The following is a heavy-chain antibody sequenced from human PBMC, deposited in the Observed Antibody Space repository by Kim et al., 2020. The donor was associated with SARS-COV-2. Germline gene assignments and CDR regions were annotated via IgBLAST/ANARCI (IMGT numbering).Heavy chain of an antibody. D-gene: IGHD3-10*01. J-gene: IGHJ5*02. Sequence: GGSLRLSCAASGFTVSNAWMSWVRQAPGKGLEWVGCFKSKTDGGTTDYAAPVKGRFTIQRDVSKNPLYLQMNSPKTEDTAVYYCTTDRGITMVRGVISPYPNWFARWGHRTPVTVSS. CDR1: GFTVSNAW. V-gene: IGHV3-15*01. CDR3: TTDRGITMVRGVISPYPNWFAR. CDR2: FKSKTDGGTT.